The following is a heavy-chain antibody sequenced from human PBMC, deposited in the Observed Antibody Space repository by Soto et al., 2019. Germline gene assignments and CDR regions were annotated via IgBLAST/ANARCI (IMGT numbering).Heavy chain of an antibody. Sequence: PGGSLRLSCAASGFTFSSYAMSWVRQAPGKGLEWVSAISGSGGSTYYADSVKGRFTISRDNSKNTLYLQMNSLRAEDTAVYYCAKTRGPVLLWFGESTPTDYFDYWGQGTLVTVSS. CDR1: GFTFSSYA. J-gene: IGHJ4*02. D-gene: IGHD3-10*01. V-gene: IGHV3-23*01. CDR2: ISGSGGST. CDR3: AKTRGPVLLWFGESTPTDYFDY.